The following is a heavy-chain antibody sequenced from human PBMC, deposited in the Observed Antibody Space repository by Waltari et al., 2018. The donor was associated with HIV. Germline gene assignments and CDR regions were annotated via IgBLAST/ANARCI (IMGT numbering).Heavy chain of an antibody. Sequence: QVQLQESGPGLVKPSETLSLTCTVSGGTIRSYYWSWIRQPPGKGLGWIGYIYYSGSTNYNPSLKSRVTISVDTSKNQFSLKLSSVTAADTAVYYCASYGGNSAFDYWGQGTLVTVSS. CDR3: ASYGGNSAFDY. D-gene: IGHD4-17*01. V-gene: IGHV4-59*01. CDR1: GGTIRSYY. CDR2: IYYSGST. J-gene: IGHJ4*02.